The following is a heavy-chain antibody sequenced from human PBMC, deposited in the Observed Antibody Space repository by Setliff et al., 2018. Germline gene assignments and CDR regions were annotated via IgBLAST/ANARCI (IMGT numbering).Heavy chain of an antibody. Sequence: PSETLSLTCAIYGESSSGYYWSWIRQSPGKTLEWIGEIMDGRDTVYNPSLNSRVTISFDTSRNQSSLELSSVTAADTAVYYCARHATYYYGSGNLPFDHWAQGSLVTVSS. V-gene: IGHV4-34*12. CDR1: GESSSGYY. J-gene: IGHJ4*02. CDR3: ARHATYYYGSGNLPFDH. D-gene: IGHD3-10*01. CDR2: IMDGRDT.